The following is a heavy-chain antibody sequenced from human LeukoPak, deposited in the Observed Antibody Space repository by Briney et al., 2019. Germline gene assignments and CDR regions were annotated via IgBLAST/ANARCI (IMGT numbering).Heavy chain of an antibody. CDR3: ARDNYYYGSGSYWNFDY. V-gene: IGHV4-4*07. CDR2: YTSGST. D-gene: IGHD3-10*01. J-gene: IGHJ4*02. Sequence: YTSGSTNYNPSLKSRVTMSVDTSKNQFSLKLSSVTAADTAVYYCARDNYYYGSGSYWNFDYWGQGTLVTVSS.